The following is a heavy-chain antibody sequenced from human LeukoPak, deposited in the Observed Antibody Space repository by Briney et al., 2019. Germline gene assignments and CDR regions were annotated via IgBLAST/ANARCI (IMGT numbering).Heavy chain of an antibody. Sequence: GASVKVSCEASGYTFTSYYMHWVRQAPGQGLEWMGIINPSGGSTSYAQKFQGRVTTTRDMSTSTVYMELSSLRSEDTAVYYCARGALNGDHFDYWGQGTLVTVSS. CDR2: INPSGGST. D-gene: IGHD4-17*01. V-gene: IGHV1-46*01. J-gene: IGHJ4*02. CDR3: ARGALNGDHFDY. CDR1: GYTFTSYY.